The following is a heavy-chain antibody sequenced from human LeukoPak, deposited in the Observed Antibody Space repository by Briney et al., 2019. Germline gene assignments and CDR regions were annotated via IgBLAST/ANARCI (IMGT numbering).Heavy chain of an antibody. V-gene: IGHV1-18*01. J-gene: IGHJ6*02. CDR2: ISAYNGNT. D-gene: IGHD2-15*01. Sequence: GESLKISCKASGYTFTSYGISWVRQAPGQGLEWMGWISAYNGNTNYAQKLQGRVTMTTDTSTSTAYMELRSLRSDDTAVYYCARAGYCSGGSCYFLDYYYGMDVWGQGTTVTVSS. CDR1: GYTFTSYG. CDR3: ARAGYCSGGSCYFLDYYYGMDV.